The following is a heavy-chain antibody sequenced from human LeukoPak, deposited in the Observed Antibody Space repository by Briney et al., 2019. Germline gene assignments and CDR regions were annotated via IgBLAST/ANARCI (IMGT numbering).Heavy chain of an antibody. V-gene: IGHV4-38-2*01. CDR2: IYNSENT. J-gene: IGHJ4*02. CDR3: ARLYGSGSYSDY. Sequence: GSLRLSCAASGFTFSSYEMNWVRQPPGKGLEWIGTIYNSENTYSNPSLKSRVTISIDTSKNQFSLKLSSVTAADTGVYYCARLYGSGSYSDYWGQGTLVTVSS. D-gene: IGHD3-10*01. CDR1: GFTFSSYE.